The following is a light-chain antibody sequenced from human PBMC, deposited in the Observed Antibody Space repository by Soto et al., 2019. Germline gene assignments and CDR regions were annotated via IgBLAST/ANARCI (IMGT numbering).Light chain of an antibody. V-gene: IGLV2-23*02. CDR2: EVN. Sequence: QSALTQPASVSGSPGQSITISCTGTSSDVGYYNLVSGDQQHPGKAPKVIIAEVNKRPSGVSYRFSGSKSGNSASLTISGLQAEDEDDYHCCSYAGDSTFVFGGGTTLTVL. CDR3: CSYAGDSTFV. CDR1: SSDVGYYNL. J-gene: IGLJ3*02.